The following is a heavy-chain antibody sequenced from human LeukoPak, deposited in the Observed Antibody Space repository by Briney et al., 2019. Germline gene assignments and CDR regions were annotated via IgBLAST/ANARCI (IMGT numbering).Heavy chain of an antibody. D-gene: IGHD1-7*01. CDR2: IYYSGST. J-gene: IGHJ3*02. Sequence: SETLSLTCTVSGGSISSGSYYWSWIRQPPGKGLEWIGYIYYSGSTNYNPSLKSRVTISVDTSKNQFSLKLSSVTAADTAVYYCARDRRYNWNFDAFDIWGQGTMVTVSS. V-gene: IGHV4-61*01. CDR3: ARDRRYNWNFDAFDI. CDR1: GGSISSGSYY.